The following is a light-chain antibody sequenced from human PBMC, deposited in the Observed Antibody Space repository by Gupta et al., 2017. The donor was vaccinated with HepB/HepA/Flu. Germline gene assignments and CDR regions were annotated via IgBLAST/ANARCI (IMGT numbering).Light chain of an antibody. CDR3: SSYTSSSTTV. CDR1: NSDVGGYNF. J-gene: IGLJ2*01. CDR2: DLS. Sequence: SALTQPAPVSGSPGQSITISCTGTNSDVGGYNFVSWYQQHSGKAPKLIIYDLSNRPSGVSYRFSGSKSGNTASLTISGLQAADEADYYCSSYTSSSTTVFGGGTKLTVL. V-gene: IGLV2-14*03.